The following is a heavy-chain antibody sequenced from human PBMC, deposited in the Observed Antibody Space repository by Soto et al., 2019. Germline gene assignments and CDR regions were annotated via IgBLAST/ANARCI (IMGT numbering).Heavy chain of an antibody. CDR2: ISIYNGNT. CDR3: ARDVRSHDYGHYYYGMDV. CDR1: GYTFTSYG. V-gene: IGHV1-18*01. Sequence: QVQLVQSGAEVNKPGASVKVSCKASGYTFTSYGISWVRQAPGQGLEWMGWISIYNGNTNYAQKLQGRVTMTTDTSASTAYMELRSLRADDTAVYYCARDVRSHDYGHYYYGMDVWGQGTKVTVSS. J-gene: IGHJ6*02. D-gene: IGHD4-17*01.